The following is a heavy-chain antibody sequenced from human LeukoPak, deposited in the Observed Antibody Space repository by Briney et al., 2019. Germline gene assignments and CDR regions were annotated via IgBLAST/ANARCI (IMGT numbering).Heavy chain of an antibody. J-gene: IGHJ4*02. V-gene: IGHV3-74*01. Sequence: GRSLRLSCAASGFTLSTYWMHWVRQSPDKGLVWVSYISPDGTITRYADSVKGRFTISRDNAKNTLYLQMNSLRAEDTAVYYCATPWSYWGQGTLVTVSS. CDR1: GFTLSTYW. D-gene: IGHD3-3*01. CDR3: ATPWSY. CDR2: ISPDGTIT.